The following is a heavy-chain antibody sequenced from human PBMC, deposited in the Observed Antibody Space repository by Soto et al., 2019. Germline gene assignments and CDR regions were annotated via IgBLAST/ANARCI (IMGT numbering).Heavy chain of an antibody. Sequence: ASVKVSCKASGYTFTDYFIHWVRQAPGQGLEWIGWINPYSGGADLSQKFQGRVTMTMDTSISTAYMEVGSLRSDDTAVFYCARLMHYSHSGGSSHSGFDMWGQGTLVTVS. D-gene: IGHD2-21*01. CDR1: GYTFTDYF. V-gene: IGHV1-2*02. CDR2: INPYSGGA. J-gene: IGHJ3*02. CDR3: ARLMHYSHSGGSSHSGFDM.